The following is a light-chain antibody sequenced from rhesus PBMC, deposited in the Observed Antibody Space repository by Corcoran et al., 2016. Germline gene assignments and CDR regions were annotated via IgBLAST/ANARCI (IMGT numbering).Light chain of an antibody. J-gene: IGKJ1*01. V-gene: IGKV1-33*02. CDR3: QQDYTIPWT. CDR2: AAS. CDR1: QGISNA. Sequence: DIQMSQSPSSLSASVGDKVTITCRASQGISNALAWYQQKPGKAPKLLMYAASNLEYGVPSMFSGSRSVTDFTLTISSLQPEDFATYYCQQDYTIPWTFGQGTKVEIK.